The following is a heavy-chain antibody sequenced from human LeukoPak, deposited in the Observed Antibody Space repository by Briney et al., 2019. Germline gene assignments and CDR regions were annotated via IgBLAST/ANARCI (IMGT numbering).Heavy chain of an antibody. V-gene: IGHV4-61*08. J-gene: IGHJ4*02. Sequence: SQTLSLTCTVSGGSISSGGYYWSWIRQPPGKGLEWIGYIYYSGSTNYNPSLKSRVTISVDTSKNQFSLKLSSVTAADTAVYYCARVSGIAVADYWGQGTLVTVSS. D-gene: IGHD6-19*01. CDR3: ARVSGIAVADY. CDR1: GGSISSGGYY. CDR2: IYYSGST.